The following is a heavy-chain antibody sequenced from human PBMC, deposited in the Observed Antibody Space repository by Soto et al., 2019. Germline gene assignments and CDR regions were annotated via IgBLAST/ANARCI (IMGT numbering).Heavy chain of an antibody. CDR1: GGSISSGGYY. CDR2: IYYSGST. D-gene: IGHD2-21*01. V-gene: IGHV4-31*03. Sequence: QVQLQESGPGLVKPSQTLSLTCTVSGGSISSGGYYWSWIRQHPGKGLEWIGYIYYSGSTYCNPSLKSRVTISVDTSKNQCSLKLSSVTAADTAVYYCAASCVGCGGFNYYGMDVWGQGTTVTVSS. CDR3: AASCVGCGGFNYYGMDV. J-gene: IGHJ6*02.